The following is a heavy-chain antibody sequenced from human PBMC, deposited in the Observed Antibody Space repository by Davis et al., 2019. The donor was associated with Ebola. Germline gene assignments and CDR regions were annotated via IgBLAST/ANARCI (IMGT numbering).Heavy chain of an antibody. Sequence: GGSLRLSCAASGFTFSSYGMHWVRQAPGKGLEWVAVIWYAGSNKYYADSVKGRFTISRDNSKNTLYMQMNSLRAEDTAVYYCARPAGDYGSFYYYGMDVWGQGTTVTVSS. J-gene: IGHJ6*02. CDR2: IWYAGSNK. CDR3: ARPAGDYGSFYYYGMDV. V-gene: IGHV3-33*01. D-gene: IGHD4-17*01. CDR1: GFTFSSYG.